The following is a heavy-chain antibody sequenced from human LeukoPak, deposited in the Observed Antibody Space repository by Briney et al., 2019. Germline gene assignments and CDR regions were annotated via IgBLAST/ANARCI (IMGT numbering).Heavy chain of an antibody. CDR2: IWYDGSNK. CDR3: ARDASDTAMVGYFQH. CDR1: GFTFSNYG. D-gene: IGHD5-18*01. Sequence: QPGRSLRLSCAASGFTFSNYGMHWVRQAPGKGLEWVAVIWYDGSNKYYADSVKGRFTISRDNSKIILYLQINSLRAEDTAVYYCARDASDTAMVGYFQHRGQGTLVTVSS. J-gene: IGHJ1*01. V-gene: IGHV3-33*01.